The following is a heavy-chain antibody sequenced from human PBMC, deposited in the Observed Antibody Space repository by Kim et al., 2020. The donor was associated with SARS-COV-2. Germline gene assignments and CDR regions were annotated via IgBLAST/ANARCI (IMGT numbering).Heavy chain of an antibody. D-gene: IGHD6-13*01. Sequence: GGSLRLSCVASGFTFSGAAIQWVRQASGKGLEWVGRIRGKGENFATAYAATVKGRFTISRDDSKNSAYLQMNSLKTDDTAVYYCTSPYGGNWFAGYWGQGTLVTVSS. V-gene: IGHV3-73*01. CDR2: IRGKGENFAT. J-gene: IGHJ4*02. CDR1: GFTFSGAA. CDR3: TSPYGGNWFAGY.